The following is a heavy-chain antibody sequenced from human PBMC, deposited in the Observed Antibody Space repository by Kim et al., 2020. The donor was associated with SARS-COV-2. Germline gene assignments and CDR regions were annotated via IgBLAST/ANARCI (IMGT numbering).Heavy chain of an antibody. CDR2: IYYSGST. Sequence: SETLSLTCTVSGGSISSYYWSWIRQPPGKGLEWIGYIYYSGSTNYNPSLKSRVTISVDTSKNQFSLKLSSVTAADTAVYYCARAREMEEGSYYNVFYYYGMDVWGQGTTVTVSS. CDR3: ARAREMEEGSYYNVFYYYGMDV. J-gene: IGHJ6*02. D-gene: IGHD3-10*01. CDR1: GGSISSYY. V-gene: IGHV4-59*01.